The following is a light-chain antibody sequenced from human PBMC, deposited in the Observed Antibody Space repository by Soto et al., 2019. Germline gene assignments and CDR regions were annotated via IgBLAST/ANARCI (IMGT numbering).Light chain of an antibody. CDR3: SSYAGSNNFV. Sequence: QSALTQPPSASGSPGQSVTISCTGTSSDVGGYNYVSWYQQHPGKAPKLMIYEVSERPSGFPDRFSGSKSSNTASLTVSGLQAEDEADYYCSSYAGSNNFVFGTGTKLTVL. CDR1: SSDVGGYNY. V-gene: IGLV2-8*01. CDR2: EVS. J-gene: IGLJ1*01.